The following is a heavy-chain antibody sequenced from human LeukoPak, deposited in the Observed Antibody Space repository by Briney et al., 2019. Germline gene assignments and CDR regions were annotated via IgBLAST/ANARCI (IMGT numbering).Heavy chain of an antibody. D-gene: IGHD2-15*01. CDR1: GFTFSNYN. V-gene: IGHV3-21*01. J-gene: IGHJ4*02. Sequence: GGSLRLSCAASGFTFSNYNINWVRQAPGKGLEWVSSISGSGSYIYYADSVKGRFTISRDSAKNSLYLQMNSLRAEDTAVYYCARAGCSGGSCYDSGGQGTLVTVSS. CDR3: ARAGCSGGSCYDS. CDR2: ISGSGSYI.